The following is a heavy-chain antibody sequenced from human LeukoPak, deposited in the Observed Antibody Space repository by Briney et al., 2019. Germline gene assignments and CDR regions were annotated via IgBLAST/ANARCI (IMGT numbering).Heavy chain of an antibody. CDR1: GYTFASYD. J-gene: IGHJ4*02. CDR2: MNPNSGNT. Sequence: ASVKVSCKASGYTFASYDINWVRQATGQGLEWMGWMNPNSGNTGYAQKFQGRVTMTRNTSISTAYMELSSLRSEDTAVYYCARGRLRLKSFDCWGQGALVTVSS. V-gene: IGHV1-8*01. D-gene: IGHD5-12*01. CDR3: ARGRLRLKSFDC.